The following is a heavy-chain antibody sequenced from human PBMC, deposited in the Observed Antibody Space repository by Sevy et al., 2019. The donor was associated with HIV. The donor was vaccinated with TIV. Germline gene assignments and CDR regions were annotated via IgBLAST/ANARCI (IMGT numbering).Heavy chain of an antibody. D-gene: IGHD2-21*02. J-gene: IGHJ3*01. Sequence: GGSLRLSXVASGXXFSDYYMSWIRXAPGKGLEWVSYITISGSTIYYADFVKGRFTISRDNAKNSLYLQMNSLRAEDTAVYYCVRDLMGDHVAXDXWGQGTMVTVSS. CDR1: GXXFSDYY. CDR2: ITISGSTI. CDR3: VRDLMGDHVAXDX. V-gene: IGHV3-11*01.